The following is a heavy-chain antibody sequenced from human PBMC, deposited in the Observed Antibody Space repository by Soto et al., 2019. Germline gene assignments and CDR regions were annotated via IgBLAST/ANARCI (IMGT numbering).Heavy chain of an antibody. D-gene: IGHD2-15*01. CDR1: GFSLSARGEG. CDR2: IYWDDDK. J-gene: IGHJ3*02. Sequence: SGPTLVNPTETLTLTCTFSGFSLSARGEGVGWIRQPPGKALEWLAIIYWDDDKRYSPSLRTTFTITKDTSKNQVVLTMTNMDPVDTATYYCAHQLLPDAFDIWGQGTMVTVSS. CDR3: AHQLLPDAFDI. V-gene: IGHV2-5*02.